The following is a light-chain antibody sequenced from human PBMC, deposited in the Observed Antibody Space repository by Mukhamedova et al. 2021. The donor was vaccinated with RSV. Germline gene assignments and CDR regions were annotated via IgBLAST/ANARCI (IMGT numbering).Light chain of an antibody. CDR2: ATS. J-gene: IGKJ3*01. CDR3: QQTYMSFP. Sequence: WYQRRVHGKAPNLLIFATSSLQSGVSSRFSGSGSETDFTLTISSLEPEDFATYYCQQTYMSFPFGPWTRVSIK. V-gene: IGKV1-39*01.